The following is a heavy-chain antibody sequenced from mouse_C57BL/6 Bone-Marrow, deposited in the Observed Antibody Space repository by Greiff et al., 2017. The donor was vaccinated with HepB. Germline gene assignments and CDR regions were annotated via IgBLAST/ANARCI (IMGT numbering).Heavy chain of an antibody. J-gene: IGHJ2*01. Sequence: QVQLKQPGAELVKPGASVKMSCKASGYTFTSYWITWVKQRPGQGLEWIGDIYPGSGSTNYNEKFKSKATLTVDTSSSTAYMQLSSLTSEDSAVYHCARSGDVVVAADYWGQGHTLTVSS. CDR1: GYTFTSYW. CDR3: ARSGDVVVAADY. V-gene: IGHV1-55*01. CDR2: IYPGSGST. D-gene: IGHD1-3*01.